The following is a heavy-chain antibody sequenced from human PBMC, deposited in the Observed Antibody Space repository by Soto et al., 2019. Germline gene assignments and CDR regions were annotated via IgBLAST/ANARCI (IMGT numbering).Heavy chain of an antibody. V-gene: IGHV4-34*01. CDR1: GGSFSGYY. Sequence: PSETLSLTCAVYGGSFSGYYWSWIRQPPGKGLEWIGEINHSGSTNYNPSLKSRVTISVDTSKNQFSLKLSSVTAADTAVYYCARASSSGYYDFWSGYLYYFDYWGQGTVVTVSS. J-gene: IGHJ4*02. CDR3: ARASSSGYYDFWSGYLYYFDY. CDR2: INHSGST. D-gene: IGHD3-3*01.